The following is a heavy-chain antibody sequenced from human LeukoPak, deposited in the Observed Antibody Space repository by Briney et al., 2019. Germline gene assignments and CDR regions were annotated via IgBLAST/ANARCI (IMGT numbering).Heavy chain of an antibody. J-gene: IGHJ6*02. CDR2: IIPILGIA. CDR1: GGTFSSYA. V-gene: IGHV1-69*04. Sequence: ASVKVSCKASGGTFSSYAISRVRQAPGQGLEWMGRIIPILGIANYAQKFQGRVTIPADKSTSAAYMEVSSLRSEDTAVYYCARGTVVAAYGMDVWVQGTTVTVSS. D-gene: IGHD3-22*01. CDR3: ARGTVVAAYGMDV.